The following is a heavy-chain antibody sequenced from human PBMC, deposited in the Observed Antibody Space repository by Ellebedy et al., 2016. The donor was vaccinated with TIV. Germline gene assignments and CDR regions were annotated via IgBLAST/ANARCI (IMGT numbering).Heavy chain of an antibody. Sequence: ASVKVSCXASGYTFTSYGISWVRQAPGQGLEWMGWISAYNGNTNYAQKLQGRVTMTTDTSTSTAYMELRSLRSDDTAVYYCARDFPRSLLWFGELEPSTPYYYGMDVWGQGTTVTVSS. V-gene: IGHV1-18*01. CDR3: ARDFPRSLLWFGELEPSTPYYYGMDV. J-gene: IGHJ6*02. CDR1: GYTFTSYG. D-gene: IGHD3-10*01. CDR2: ISAYNGNT.